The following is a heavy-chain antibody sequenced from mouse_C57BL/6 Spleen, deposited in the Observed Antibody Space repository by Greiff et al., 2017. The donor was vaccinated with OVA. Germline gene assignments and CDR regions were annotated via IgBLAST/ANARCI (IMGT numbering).Heavy chain of an antibody. CDR3: ARDDYYAMDY. CDR2: IYPGDGDT. CDR1: GYAFSSSW. J-gene: IGHJ4*01. V-gene: IGHV1-82*01. Sequence: QVQLQQSGPELVKPGASVKISCKASGYAFSSSWMNWVKQRPGKGLEWIGRIYPGDGDTNYNGKLKGKATLTADKSSSTAYMQLSILTSEDSAVYFCARDDYYAMDYWGQGTSVTVSS.